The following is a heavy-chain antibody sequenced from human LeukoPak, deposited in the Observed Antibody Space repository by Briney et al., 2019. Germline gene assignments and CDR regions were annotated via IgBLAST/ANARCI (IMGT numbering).Heavy chain of an antibody. J-gene: IGHJ4*02. D-gene: IGHD3-3*01. CDR3: ARVPIFGVVIRPVADY. CDR2: IIPILGIA. V-gene: IGHV1-69*04. CDR1: GGTFSSYA. Sequence: GASVKVSCKASGGTFSSYAISWVRQAPGQGLEWMGRIIPILGIANYAQKLQGRVTMTTDTSTSTAYMELRSLRPDDTAVYYCARVPIFGVVIRPVADYWGQGTLVTVSS.